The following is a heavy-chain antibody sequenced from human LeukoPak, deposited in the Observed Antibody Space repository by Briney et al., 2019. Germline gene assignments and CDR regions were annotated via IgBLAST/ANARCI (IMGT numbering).Heavy chain of an antibody. Sequence: KTSETLSLTCTVSGYSISSGYYWGWIRQPPGKGLEWIGSIYHSGSTYYNPSLKSRVTISVDTSKNQFSLKLSSVTAADTAVYYCARGVANWGSHYYYYYMDVWGKGTTVTVSS. J-gene: IGHJ6*03. V-gene: IGHV4-38-2*02. CDR3: ARGVANWGSHYYYYYMDV. CDR1: GYSISSGYY. D-gene: IGHD7-27*01. CDR2: IYHSGST.